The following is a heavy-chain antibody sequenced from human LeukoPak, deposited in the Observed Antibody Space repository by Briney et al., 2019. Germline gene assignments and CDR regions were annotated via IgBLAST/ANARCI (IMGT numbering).Heavy chain of an antibody. Sequence: SETLSLTCAVYGGSFSGYYWSWIRRPPGRGLEWIAYLSHSGSSDSNPSLTSRVTTLVDTSKNQFSLKPTSVTAADTAVYYCARARYANAWYAFDIWGHGTMVTVSS. CDR2: LSHSGSS. J-gene: IGHJ3*02. CDR3: ARARYANAWYAFDI. V-gene: IGHV4-59*01. CDR1: GGSFSGYY. D-gene: IGHD2-2*01.